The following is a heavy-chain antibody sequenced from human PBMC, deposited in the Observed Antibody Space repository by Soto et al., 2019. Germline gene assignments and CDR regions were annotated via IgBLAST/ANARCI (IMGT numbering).Heavy chain of an antibody. V-gene: IGHV1-18*01. CDR1: GYSFTSNG. J-gene: IGHJ5*02. CDR3: AALTLLLSGSYDPGP. CDR2: ISVDKGNT. D-gene: IGHD1-26*01. Sequence: GASVKVSCKASGYSFTSNGISWVRQAPGQGLEWMGWISVDKGNTNYAQKLQGRVTMTRDTSTSTVYMELRSLRSEDTAVYYCAALTLLLSGSYDPGPWGQGTLVTVSS.